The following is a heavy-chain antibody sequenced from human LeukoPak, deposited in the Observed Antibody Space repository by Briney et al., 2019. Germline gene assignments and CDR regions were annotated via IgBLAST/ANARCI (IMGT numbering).Heavy chain of an antibody. J-gene: IGHJ4*02. CDR1: GYTFTSYY. V-gene: IGHV1-2*02. CDR2: INPNSGGT. Sequence: ASVKVSCKASGYTFTSYYMHWVRQAPGQGLEWMGWINPNSGGTNYAQKFQGRVTMTRDTSISTAYMELSRLRSDDTAVYYCARHYYDSSGYQSWGQGTLVTVSS. CDR3: ARHYYDSSGYQS. D-gene: IGHD3-22*01.